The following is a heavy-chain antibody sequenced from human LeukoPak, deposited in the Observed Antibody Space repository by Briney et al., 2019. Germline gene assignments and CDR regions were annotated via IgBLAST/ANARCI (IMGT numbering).Heavy chain of an antibody. J-gene: IGHJ3*02. D-gene: IGHD2-21*01. CDR3: ARRGVGVIVSNDAFAI. Sequence: SETLSLTCTVSGGSISSKTYYWGWIRQPPGKGLEWIRNVYHSGSTYYNPSLESRVTISMDTSRSQFSLKLSSVTAADTAVYYCARRGVGVIVSNDAFAIWGRGTMVTVS. V-gene: IGHV4-39*01. CDR1: GGSISSKTYY. CDR2: VYHSGST.